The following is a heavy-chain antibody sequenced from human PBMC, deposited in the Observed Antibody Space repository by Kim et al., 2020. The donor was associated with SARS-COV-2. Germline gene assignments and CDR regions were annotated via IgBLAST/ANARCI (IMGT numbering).Heavy chain of an antibody. J-gene: IGHJ4*02. V-gene: IGHV4-59*01. CDR3: ARVDFGVVRH. CDR2: ST. Sequence: STHCNPPLKSRVTIAVDTAKNQFSLKLSSVTAGDTAVYYCARVDFGVVRHWGQGTLVTVSS. D-gene: IGHD3-3*01.